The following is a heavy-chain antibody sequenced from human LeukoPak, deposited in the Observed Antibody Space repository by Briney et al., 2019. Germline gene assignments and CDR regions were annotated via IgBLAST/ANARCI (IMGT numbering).Heavy chain of an antibody. V-gene: IGHV3-15*01. Sequence: PGGSLRLSCVVSRFTFSNAWMSWVRQAPGQGLEWVGHIQSKTNGGTTDYAAPAKGRFTISKDDSKNTLCLQINSLKPEDTAVYYCSGSYYRPIGYWGQGTLVTVST. D-gene: IGHD3-10*01. CDR2: IQSKTNGGTT. J-gene: IGHJ4*02. CDR3: SGSYYRPIGY. CDR1: RFTFSNAW.